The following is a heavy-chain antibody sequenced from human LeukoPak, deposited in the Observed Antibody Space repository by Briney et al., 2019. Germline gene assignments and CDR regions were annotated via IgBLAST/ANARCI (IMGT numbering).Heavy chain of an antibody. CDR1: GGSISSYY. V-gene: IGHV4-4*07. D-gene: IGHD6-19*01. CDR2: IYTSGST. J-gene: IGHJ2*01. CDR3: ARASPPNWAVARTFWYFDL. Sequence: SETLSLTCTVSGGSISSYYWSWIRQPAGKGLEWIGRIYTSGSTNYNPSLKSRVTMSVDTSKNQFSLKLSSVTAAATAVYYCARASPPNWAVARTFWYFDLWGRGTLVTVSS.